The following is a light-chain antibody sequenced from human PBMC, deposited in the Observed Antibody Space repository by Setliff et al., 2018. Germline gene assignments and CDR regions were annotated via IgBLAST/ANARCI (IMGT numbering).Light chain of an antibody. V-gene: IGLV2-14*03. CDR1: SSDVGGYNY. J-gene: IGLJ1*01. Sequence: QSALTQPASVSGSPGQSITISCTGTSSDVGGYNYVSWYQQHPGKAPKLMIYDVSNRPSGVSNRFSGSKSGNTASLTVSGLQAEDEADYYCSSYAGSNNYVFGTGNKV. CDR2: DVS. CDR3: SSYAGSNNYV.